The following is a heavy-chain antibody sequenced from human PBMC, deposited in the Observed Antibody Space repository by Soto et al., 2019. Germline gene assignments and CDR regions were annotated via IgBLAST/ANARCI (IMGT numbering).Heavy chain of an antibody. CDR2: ISSSSSYI. D-gene: IGHD3-9*01. Sequence: GGSLRLSCAASGFTFSSYSMNWVRQAPGKGLEWVSSISSSSSYIYYADSVKGRFTISRDNAKNSLYLQMNSLRAEDTAVYYCARDGEEDYDILTGYPYSPYYFDYWGQGTLVTVSS. CDR3: ARDGEEDYDILTGYPYSPYYFDY. V-gene: IGHV3-21*01. J-gene: IGHJ4*02. CDR1: GFTFSSYS.